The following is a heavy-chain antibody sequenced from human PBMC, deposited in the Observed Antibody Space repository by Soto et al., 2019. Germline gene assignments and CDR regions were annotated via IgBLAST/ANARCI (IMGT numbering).Heavy chain of an antibody. CDR3: AKGDCSGGSRHWHYYYGMDI. CDR1: GFTFSSHG. D-gene: IGHD2-15*01. CDR2: ISYDGSNK. V-gene: IGHV3-30*18. J-gene: IGHJ6*02. Sequence: PGGSLRLPCAASGFTFSSHGIHWVLKAPGKGLEWVAVISYDGSNKYYADSVKGRFTISRDNSKNTLYLQMNSLRAEDTAVYYCAKGDCSGGSRHWHYYYGMDIRGQGTTVT.